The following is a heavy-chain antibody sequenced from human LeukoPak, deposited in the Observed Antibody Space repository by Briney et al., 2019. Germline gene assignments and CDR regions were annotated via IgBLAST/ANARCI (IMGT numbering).Heavy chain of an antibody. CDR3: ASWSLIKYYYDSSGYY. CDR1: GFTFSSYG. CDR2: ISGSGGST. Sequence: PGGSLRLSCVASGFTFSSYGMSWVRQAPGKGLEWVSAISGSGGSTYYADSVKGRFTISRDNSKNTLYLQMNSLRAEDTAVYYCASWSLIKYYYDSSGYYWGQGTLVTVSS. D-gene: IGHD3-22*01. J-gene: IGHJ4*02. V-gene: IGHV3-23*01.